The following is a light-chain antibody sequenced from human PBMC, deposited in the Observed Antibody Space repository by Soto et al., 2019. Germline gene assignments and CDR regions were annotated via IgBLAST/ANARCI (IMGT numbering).Light chain of an antibody. CDR2: DAS. CDR1: QSISSW. J-gene: IGKJ1*01. Sequence: DIQMTQSPSTLSASVGDRVTITCRASQSISSWLAWYQQKPGKAPKLLIYDASSLESGVPSRFSGSGSGSEFTLTISSLQPDDFATCYCQQYNSYSNGWTFGQGTKVEIK. V-gene: IGKV1-5*01. CDR3: QQYNSYSNGWT.